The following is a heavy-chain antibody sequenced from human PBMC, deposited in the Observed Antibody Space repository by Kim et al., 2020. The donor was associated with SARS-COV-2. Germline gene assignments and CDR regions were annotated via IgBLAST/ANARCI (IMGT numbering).Heavy chain of an antibody. CDR2: INHSGST. CDR3: ARGTRQWLSRHYYYYMDV. CDR1: GGSFSGYY. Sequence: SETLSLTCAVYGGSFSGYYWSWIRQPPGKGLEWIGEINHSGSTNYNPSLKSRVTISVDTSKNQFSLNLSSVTAADTAVYYCARGTRQWLSRHYYYYMDVWGKGTTVTVSS. J-gene: IGHJ6*03. V-gene: IGHV4-34*01. D-gene: IGHD6-19*01.